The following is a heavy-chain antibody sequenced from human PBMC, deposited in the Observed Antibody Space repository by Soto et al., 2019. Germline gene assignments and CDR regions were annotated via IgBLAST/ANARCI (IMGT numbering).Heavy chain of an antibody. D-gene: IGHD3-22*01. CDR3: ARDSSGSLRYYGMDV. V-gene: IGHV1-69*13. CDR1: GGTFSSYA. J-gene: IGHJ6*02. Sequence: ASVKVSCKASGGTFSSYAISWVRQAPGQGLEWMGGIIPIFGTANYAQKFQGRVTITADESTSTAYMELSSLRSENTAVYYCARDSSGSLRYYGMDVWGQGTTVTVSS. CDR2: IIPIFGTA.